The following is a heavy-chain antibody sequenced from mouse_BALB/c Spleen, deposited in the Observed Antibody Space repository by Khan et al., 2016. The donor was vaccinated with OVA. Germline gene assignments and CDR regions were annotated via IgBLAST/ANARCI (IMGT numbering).Heavy chain of an antibody. CDR3: ARDGSRCNYAMDY. CDR1: GYSITSDYA. D-gene: IGHD2-3*01. V-gene: IGHV3-2*02. Sequence: EVQLQESGPGLVKPSQSLSLTCTVTGYSITSDYAWNWIRQFPGNKLEWMGYIGSSGSTNYNPALKSRISITRHTSKNQFFLQLNSVTTDDTATYYCARDGSRCNYAMDYWGQGTSVTVSS. CDR2: IGSSGST. J-gene: IGHJ4*01.